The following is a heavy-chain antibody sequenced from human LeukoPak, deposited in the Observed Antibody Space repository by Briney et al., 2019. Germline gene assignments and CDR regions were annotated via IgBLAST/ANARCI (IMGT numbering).Heavy chain of an antibody. V-gene: IGHV4-59*08. J-gene: IGHJ4*02. CDR3: ARQPTAMAKSYFDS. CDR2: VHYSGTT. CDR1: GGPISIYY. D-gene: IGHD5-18*01. Sequence: SETLSLTCTVSGGPISIYYWSWIRQPPGKGLEWIGYVHYSGTTNYNPSLRSRVTISLDTSKNQFSLNLNSVTAADTAVYYCARQPTAMAKSYFDSWGQGTLVTVSS.